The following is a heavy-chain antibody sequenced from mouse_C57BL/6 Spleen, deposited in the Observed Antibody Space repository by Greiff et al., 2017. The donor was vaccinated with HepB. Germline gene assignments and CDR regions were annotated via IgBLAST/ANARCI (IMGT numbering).Heavy chain of an antibody. V-gene: IGHV1-18*01. J-gene: IGHJ2*01. Sequence: SGPELVKPGASVKIPCKASGYTFTDYNMDWVKQSHGKSLEWIGDINPNNGGTIYNQKFKGKATLTVDKSSSTAYMELRSLTSEDTAVYYCARSKDYYGSSYVDYWGQGTTLTVSS. CDR3: ARSKDYYGSSYVDY. CDR2: INPNNGGT. D-gene: IGHD1-1*01. CDR1: GYTFTDYN.